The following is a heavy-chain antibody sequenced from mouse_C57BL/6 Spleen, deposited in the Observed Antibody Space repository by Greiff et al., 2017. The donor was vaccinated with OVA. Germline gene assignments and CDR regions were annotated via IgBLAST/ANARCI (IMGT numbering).Heavy chain of an antibody. D-gene: IGHD1-1*01. CDR2: IYPGDGDT. CDR3: ARETVVTYYYAMDY. V-gene: IGHV1-82*01. CDR1: GYAFSSSW. J-gene: IGHJ4*01. Sequence: QVQLQQSGPELVKPGASVKISCKASGYAFSSSWMNWVKQRPGKGLEWIGRIYPGDGDTNYNGKFKGKATLTADKSSSTAYMQLSSLTSEDSAVYFCARETVVTYYYAMDYWGQGTSVTVSS.